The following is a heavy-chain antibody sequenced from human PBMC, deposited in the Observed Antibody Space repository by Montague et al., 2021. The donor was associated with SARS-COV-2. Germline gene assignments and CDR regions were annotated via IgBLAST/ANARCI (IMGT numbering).Heavy chain of an antibody. CDR2: FYYAGGT. V-gene: IGHV4-39*01. J-gene: IGHJ4*02. Sequence: SETLSLTCTVSGGSVSSISSHWGWIRQPPGKGLEYIGCFYYAGGTQYDPSLKSRVTIFVDTSNNQFSLKLNSVTAADTAVYFCARLYGYSFGYWGQGTLVTVSS. CDR1: GGSVSSISSH. D-gene: IGHD1-26*01. CDR3: ARLYGYSFGY.